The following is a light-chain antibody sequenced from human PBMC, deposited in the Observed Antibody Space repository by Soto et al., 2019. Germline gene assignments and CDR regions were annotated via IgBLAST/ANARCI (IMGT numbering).Light chain of an antibody. V-gene: IGKV1-5*01. CDR1: QSISSW. CDR2: DAS. J-gene: IGKJ1*01. Sequence: DIQMTQSPSTLSASVGDRVTITFRASQSISSWLAWYQQKPGKAPKLLIYDASTLESGVSSRFSGTGSETECTLTITDLQADDLATYFCHQYKTYSTFGQGTKVDIK. CDR3: HQYKTYST.